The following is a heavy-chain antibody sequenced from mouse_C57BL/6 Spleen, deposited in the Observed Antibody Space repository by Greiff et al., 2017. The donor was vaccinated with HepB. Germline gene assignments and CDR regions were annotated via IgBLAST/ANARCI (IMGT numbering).Heavy chain of an antibody. CDR3: ARHGIDDGYSSHAMDY. J-gene: IGHJ4*01. D-gene: IGHD2-3*01. CDR1: GYTFTEYT. V-gene: IGHV1-62-2*01. CDR2: FYPGSGSI. Sequence: QVQLKQSGAELVKPGASVKLSCKASGYTFTEYTIHWVNQRSGQGLEWIGWFYPGSGSIKYNEKFKDKATLTADKSSSTVYMELSRLTSADSAVYFCARHGIDDGYSSHAMDYWGQGTSVTVSS.